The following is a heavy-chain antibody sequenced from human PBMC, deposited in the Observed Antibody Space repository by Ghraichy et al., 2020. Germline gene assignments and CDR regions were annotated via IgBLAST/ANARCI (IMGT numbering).Heavy chain of an antibody. CDR3: AREYVAGTRYIDY. Sequence: LSLTCAISGDIVSSNSAAWNWIRQSPSRGLEWLGRTNYRSKWYNDYAVSVKSRITINPDISKNQISLQLNSVTPDDTAMYYCAREYVAGTRYIDYWGQGTLVTVSS. J-gene: IGHJ4*02. CDR1: GDIVSSNSAA. D-gene: IGHD6-19*01. V-gene: IGHV6-1*01. CDR2: TNYRSKWYN.